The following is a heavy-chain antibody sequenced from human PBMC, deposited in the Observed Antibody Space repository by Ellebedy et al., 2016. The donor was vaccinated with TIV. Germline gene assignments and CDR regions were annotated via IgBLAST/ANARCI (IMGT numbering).Heavy chain of an antibody. CDR3: ARELEPGCIGHWFDT. CDR1: GGSISNHY. Sequence: MPSETLSLTCSVSGGSISNHYWSWIRQAPGKGLEWIGYIYYSGSTNYNPSLKSRFTISVDASKKHFSLKLSSVTAADTAMYYCARELEPGCIGHWFDTWGQGALVTVSS. V-gene: IGHV4-59*11. D-gene: IGHD2-2*01. CDR2: IYYSGST. J-gene: IGHJ5*02.